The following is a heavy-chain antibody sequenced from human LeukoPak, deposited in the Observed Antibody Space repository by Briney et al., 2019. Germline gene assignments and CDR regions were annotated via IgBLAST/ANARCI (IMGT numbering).Heavy chain of an antibody. CDR3: ARRLRVTNCGGDCYYFDY. J-gene: IGHJ4*02. CDR1: GYSFTSYW. D-gene: IGHD2-21*02. Sequence: GESLKISCKGSGYSFTSYWIGWVRQMPGKGLEWMGIIYPGDSDTRYSPSFQGQVTISADKSISTAYLQWSSLKASDTAMYYCARRLRVTNCGGDCYYFDYWGQGTLVTVSS. V-gene: IGHV5-51*01. CDR2: IYPGDSDT.